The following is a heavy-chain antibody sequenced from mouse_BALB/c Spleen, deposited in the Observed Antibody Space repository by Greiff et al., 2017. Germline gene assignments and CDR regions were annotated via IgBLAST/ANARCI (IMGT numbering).Heavy chain of an antibody. D-gene: IGHD2-12*01. CDR3: ARNGPSYDFAY. J-gene: IGHJ3*01. Sequence: EVMLVESGPGLVKPSQSLSLTCTVTGYSITSDYAWNWIRQFPGNKLEWMGYISYSGSTSYNPSLKSRISITRDTSKNQFFLQLNSVATEDTATYYCARNGPSYDFAYWGQGTLVTVSA. V-gene: IGHV3-2*02. CDR1: GYSITSDYA. CDR2: ISYSGST.